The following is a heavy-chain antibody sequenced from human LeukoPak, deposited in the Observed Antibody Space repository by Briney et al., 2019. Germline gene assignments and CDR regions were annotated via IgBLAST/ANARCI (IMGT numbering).Heavy chain of an antibody. D-gene: IGHD3-3*01. J-gene: IGHJ4*02. CDR3: ARAIFGVANLDY. CDR2: IIPILGIA. Sequence: SVKVSCKASGGTFSSYTISWVRQAPGQGLEWMGRIIPILGIANYAQKFQGRVTITADKSTSTAYMELSSLRSEDTAVYYCARAIFGVANLDYWGQGTLVTVSS. CDR1: GGTFSSYT. V-gene: IGHV1-69*02.